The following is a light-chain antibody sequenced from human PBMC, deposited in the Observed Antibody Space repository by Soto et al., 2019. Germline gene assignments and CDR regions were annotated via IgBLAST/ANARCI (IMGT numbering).Light chain of an antibody. J-gene: IGLJ2*01. CDR1: SSNIGAGYD. Sequence: QSVLTQPPSVSGAPGQRVTISCPGSSSNIGAGYDVHWFQQLPGTAPKLLIFANNNRPSGVPDRFSGSKSGTSASLAITGLQADDEADYYCQSYDSTLPGSLFGGGTKLTVL. CDR3: QSYDSTLPGSL. V-gene: IGLV1-40*01. CDR2: ANN.